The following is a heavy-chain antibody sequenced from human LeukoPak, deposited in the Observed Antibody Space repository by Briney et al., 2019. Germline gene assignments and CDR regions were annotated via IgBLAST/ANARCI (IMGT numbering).Heavy chain of an antibody. CDR1: GFTFTNYY. V-gene: IGHV1-46*01. CDR2: INPSGGGT. CDR3: ARVDAGMATTPFDY. D-gene: IGHD5-24*01. J-gene: IGHJ4*02. Sequence: ASVKVSCKASGFTFTNYYMHWVRQAPGQGLEWMGIINPSGGGTSYAQKFQDRVAMTRDMSTSTVYMELSSLRSEDTAVYYCARVDAGMATTPFDYWGQGTLVTVSS.